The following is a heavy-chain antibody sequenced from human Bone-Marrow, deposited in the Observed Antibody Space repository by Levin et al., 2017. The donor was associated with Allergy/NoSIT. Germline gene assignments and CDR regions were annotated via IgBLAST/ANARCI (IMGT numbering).Heavy chain of an antibody. CDR3: AARTPGIGHS. Sequence: RGESLKISCAASGFTVSNNYMKWVRQAPGKGLEWVSLIYSGGNTYYADSVMGRFTISRDNSKNTLYLQMNSLRAEDTAVYYCAARTPGIGHSWGQGTLVTVSS. J-gene: IGHJ4*02. CDR2: IYSGGNT. CDR1: GFTVSNNY. D-gene: IGHD6-13*01. V-gene: IGHV3-53*01.